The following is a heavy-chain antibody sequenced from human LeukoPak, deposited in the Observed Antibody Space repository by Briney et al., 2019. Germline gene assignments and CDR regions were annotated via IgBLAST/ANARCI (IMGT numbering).Heavy chain of an antibody. D-gene: IGHD3-3*01. J-gene: IGHJ6*02. CDR2: IYSGGST. CDR3: ARDRFDIWSGYGMDV. CDR1: GFTVSSNY. Sequence: AGGSLRLSCAASGFTVSSNYMSWVRQAPGKGLEWVSVIYSGGSTYYADSVKGRFTISRDNSKNTLYLQMNSLRAEDTAMYHCARDRFDIWSGYGMDVWGQGTTVTVSS. V-gene: IGHV3-53*01.